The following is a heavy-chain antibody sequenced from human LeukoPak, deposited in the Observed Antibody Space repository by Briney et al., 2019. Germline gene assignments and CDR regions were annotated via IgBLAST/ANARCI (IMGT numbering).Heavy chain of an antibody. V-gene: IGHV3-21*01. Sequence: GESLRLSCAASGFTFSSYSMNWVRQAPGKGLEWVSSISSSSSYTYYADSVKDRFTISRDNGKNSLYLQMNSLRAEDTAVYYCARGLYYDFWSGYYSHFDYWGQGTLVTVSS. CDR3: ARGLYYDFWSGYYSHFDY. J-gene: IGHJ4*02. CDR1: GFTFSSYS. CDR2: ISSSSSYT. D-gene: IGHD3-3*01.